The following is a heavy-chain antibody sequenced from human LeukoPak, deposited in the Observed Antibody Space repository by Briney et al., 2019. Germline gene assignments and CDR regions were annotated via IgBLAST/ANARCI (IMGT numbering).Heavy chain of an antibody. J-gene: IGHJ4*02. CDR2: ISSSSSTI. Sequence: GGSLRLSCAASGFTFSSYSMNWVRQAPGKGLEWVSYISSSSSTIYYADSVKGRFTISRDNAKNSLYLQMNSLRAEDTAVYYCARDPPSGYWGQGTLVTVSS. D-gene: IGHD1-26*01. CDR1: GFTFSSYS. CDR3: ARDPPSGY. V-gene: IGHV3-48*01.